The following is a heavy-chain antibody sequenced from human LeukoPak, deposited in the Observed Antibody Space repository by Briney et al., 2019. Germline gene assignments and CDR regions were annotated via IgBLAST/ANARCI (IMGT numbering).Heavy chain of an antibody. Sequence: ASVTVSCKASGYTFTSYGISWVRQAPGQGLEWMGWISAYNGNTNYAQKLQGRVTMTTDTSTSTAYMELRSLRSDDTAVYYCARDPDGSGMSRGYFQHWGQGTLVTVSS. CDR3: ARDPDGSGMSRGYFQH. J-gene: IGHJ1*01. CDR2: ISAYNGNT. V-gene: IGHV1-18*04. CDR1: GYTFTSYG. D-gene: IGHD6-19*01.